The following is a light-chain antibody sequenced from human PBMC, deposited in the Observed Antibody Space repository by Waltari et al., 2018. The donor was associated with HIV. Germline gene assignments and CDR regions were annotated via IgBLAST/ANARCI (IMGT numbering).Light chain of an antibody. CDR2: ADK. J-gene: IGLJ2*01. V-gene: IGLV1-40*01. CDR1: SSTIGADYD. CDR3: QSYDISLSASVV. Sequence: QSMLTQPPSVSGAPGQRVTISCTGSSSTIGADYDVHWYQQIPGTAPTLLISADKRRPSGVPDRFSASKSGTSASLTISGLQAEDEADYFCQSYDISLSASVVFGGGTRLTVL.